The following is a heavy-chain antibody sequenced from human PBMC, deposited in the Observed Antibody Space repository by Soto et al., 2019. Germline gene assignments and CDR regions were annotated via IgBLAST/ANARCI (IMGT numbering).Heavy chain of an antibody. J-gene: IGHJ5*02. CDR2: IYYSGST. CDR3: ARERPDGCRLDP. D-gene: IGHD6-19*01. CDR1: GGSIISGDYY. V-gene: IGHV4-30-4*08. Sequence: SETLSLTCTVSGGSIISGDYYWSWIRQPPGKGLEWIGYIYYSGSTYYNPSLKSRVTISVDTSKNQFSLKLSSVTAADTAVYYCARERPDGCRLDPWGQGTLVTVSS.